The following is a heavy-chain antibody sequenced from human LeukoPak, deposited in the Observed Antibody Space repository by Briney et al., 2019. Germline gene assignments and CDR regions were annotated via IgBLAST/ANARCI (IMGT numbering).Heavy chain of an antibody. CDR3: ARASRWLAFDN. CDR1: RFTVSNNH. CDR2: IYNGDNT. D-gene: IGHD6-19*01. V-gene: IGHV3-66*01. J-gene: IGHJ4*02. Sequence: GGSLRLSFVASRFTVSNNHVNWVRQAPGKGPEWVSVIYNGDNTYYADCVQGRFTISKDNSKNTLYLQMNSLRPEDAAVYFCARASRWLAFDNWGQGTLVTVSS.